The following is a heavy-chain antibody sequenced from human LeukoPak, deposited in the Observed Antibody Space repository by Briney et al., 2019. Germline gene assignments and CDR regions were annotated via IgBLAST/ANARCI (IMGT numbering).Heavy chain of an antibody. V-gene: IGHV4-34*01. Sequence: SETLSLTCAVYGGSFSGYYWSWIRQPPGKGLEWIGEINHSGSTNYNPSLKSRVTISVDTSKNQFSLKLSSVTAADTAVYYCASGDSRPFYFDYWGQGTLVTVSS. CDR3: ASGDSRPFYFDY. J-gene: IGHJ4*02. CDR1: GGSFSGYY. D-gene: IGHD2-15*01. CDR2: INHSGST.